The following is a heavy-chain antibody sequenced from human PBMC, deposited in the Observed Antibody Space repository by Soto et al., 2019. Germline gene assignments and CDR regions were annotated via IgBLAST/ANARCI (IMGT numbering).Heavy chain of an antibody. CDR1: GFTFNTYG. V-gene: IGHV3-30*18. CDR2: ISYDGSNK. CDR3: AKGQHCSSTSCYFYYYSMDV. Sequence: QVQLVESGGGVVQPGRSLRLSCAASGFTFNTYGMHWVRQAPGKGLEWVAVISYDGSNKYYADSVKGRPTISRDNSKNTLHLQMNSLRAEDTAVYYCAKGQHCSSTSCYFYYYSMDVWGQGTTVAVSS. J-gene: IGHJ6*02. D-gene: IGHD2-2*01.